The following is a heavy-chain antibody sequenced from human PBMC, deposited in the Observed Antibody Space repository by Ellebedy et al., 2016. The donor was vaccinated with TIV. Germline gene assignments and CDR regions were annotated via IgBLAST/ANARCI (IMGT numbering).Heavy chain of an antibody. V-gene: IGHV3-48*04. CDR2: ISSTGTTI. Sequence: GESLKISCAVSGFTSNSYAMNWVRQAPGKGLEWVSYISSTGTTIYYADSVKGRFTISRDNAKISLYLQMNSLTAEDTAVYYCASGAYDIWGQGTMVTVSS. CDR1: GFTSNSYA. CDR3: ASGAYDI. J-gene: IGHJ3*02.